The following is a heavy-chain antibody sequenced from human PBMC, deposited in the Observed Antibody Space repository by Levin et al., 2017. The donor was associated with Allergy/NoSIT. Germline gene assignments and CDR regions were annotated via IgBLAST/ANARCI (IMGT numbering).Heavy chain of an antibody. J-gene: IGHJ3*01. V-gene: IGHV3-33*01. CDR3: ARDPGCSGGSCYTGVDAFDV. D-gene: IGHD2-15*01. CDR1: GFTLSSYG. CDR2: IWYDGSTK. Sequence: GESLKISCVASGFTLSSYGMHWVRQAPGKGLDWVAVIWYDGSTKYYSDSVKGRFTISRDNSKNTPYLQMNSLRAEDTAVYYCARDPGCSGGSCYTGVDAFDVWGQGTVVTVSS.